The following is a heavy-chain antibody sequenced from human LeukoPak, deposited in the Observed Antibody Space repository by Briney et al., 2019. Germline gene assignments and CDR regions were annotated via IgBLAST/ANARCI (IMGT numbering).Heavy chain of an antibody. D-gene: IGHD6-19*01. CDR2: IYYTGYT. J-gene: IGHJ4*02. CDR3: ARGSLAVAGYFDS. V-gene: IGHV4-59*11. CDR1: GGSINGHY. Sequence: PSETLSLTCTASGGSINGHYWSWIRQPPGKGLEWIGFIYYTGYTNYNPSLKSRVTISVDTSKDQFSVKLSSVTAADTALYYCARGSLAVAGYFDSWGQGTLVTVSS.